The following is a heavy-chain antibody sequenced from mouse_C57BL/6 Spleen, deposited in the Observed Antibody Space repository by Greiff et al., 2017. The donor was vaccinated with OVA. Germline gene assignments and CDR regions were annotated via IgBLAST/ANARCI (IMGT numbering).Heavy chain of an antibody. CDR2: INPSTGGT. Sequence: EVQLQQSGPELVKPGASVKISCKASGYSFTGYYMNWVKQSPEKSLEWIGEINPSTGGTTYNQKFKAKATLTVDKSSSTAYMQLKSLTSEDSAVYYCARGDGSAWFAYWGQGTLVTVSA. CDR1: GYSFTGYY. J-gene: IGHJ3*01. D-gene: IGHD1-1*01. V-gene: IGHV1-42*01. CDR3: ARGDGSAWFAY.